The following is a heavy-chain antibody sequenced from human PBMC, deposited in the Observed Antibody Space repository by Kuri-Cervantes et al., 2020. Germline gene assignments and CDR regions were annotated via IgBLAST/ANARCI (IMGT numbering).Heavy chain of an antibody. V-gene: IGHV3-21*01. J-gene: IGHJ3*02. CDR1: GFTFSSYS. CDR2: ISSSSSYI. Sequence: LSLTCAASGFTFSSYSMNWVRQAPGKGLEWVSSISSSSSYIYYADSVKGRFTISRDNAKNSLYLQMNSLRAEDTAVYYCAGSSWSHDAFDIWGQGTMVTVSS. D-gene: IGHD6-13*01. CDR3: AGSSWSHDAFDI.